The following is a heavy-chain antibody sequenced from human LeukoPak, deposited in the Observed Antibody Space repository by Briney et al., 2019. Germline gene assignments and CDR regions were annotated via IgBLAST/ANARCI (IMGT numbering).Heavy chain of an antibody. Sequence: SETLSLTCAVYGGSFSGYYWSWIRQPPGKGLEWIGEINHSGSTNYNPSLKSRVPISVDTSKNQFSLKLSSVTAADTAVYYCAREGEWPAYYYGSGSPGKFDYWGQGTLVTVSS. J-gene: IGHJ4*02. CDR1: GGSFSGYY. CDR2: INHSGST. V-gene: IGHV4-34*01. CDR3: AREGEWPAYYYGSGSPGKFDY. D-gene: IGHD3-10*01.